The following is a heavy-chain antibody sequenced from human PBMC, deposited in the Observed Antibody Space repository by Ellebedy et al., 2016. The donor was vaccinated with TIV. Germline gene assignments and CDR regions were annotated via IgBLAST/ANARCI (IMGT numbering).Heavy chain of an antibody. D-gene: IGHD6-13*01. CDR2: IKQDGSEK. CDR3: ARDLSGSLGRAAAGMGYFDY. CDR1: GFTFSSYW. V-gene: IGHV3-7*01. J-gene: IGHJ4*02. Sequence: PGGSLRLSCAASGFTFSSYWMSWVRQAPGKGLEWVANIKQDGSEKDCVDSVKGRLTISRDNAKNSLYLQMNSLRAEDKAVYFCARDLSGSLGRAAAGMGYFDYWGQGTLVTVSS.